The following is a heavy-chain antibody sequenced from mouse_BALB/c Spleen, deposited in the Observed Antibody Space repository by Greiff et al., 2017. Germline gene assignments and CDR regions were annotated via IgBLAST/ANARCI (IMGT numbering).Heavy chain of an antibody. Sequence: EVKLEESGGGLVQPGGSRKLSCAASGFTFSSFGMHWVRQAPEKGLEWVAYISSGSSTIYYADTVKGRFTISRDNPKNTLFLQMTSLRSEDTAMYYCSGLGRGVDYWGQGTSVTVSS. J-gene: IGHJ4*01. CDR2: ISSGSSTI. D-gene: IGHD4-1*01. V-gene: IGHV5-17*02. CDR3: SGLGRGVDY. CDR1: GFTFSSFG.